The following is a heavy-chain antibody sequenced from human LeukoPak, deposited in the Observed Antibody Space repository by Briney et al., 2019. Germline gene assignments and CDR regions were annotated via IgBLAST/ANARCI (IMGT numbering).Heavy chain of an antibody. V-gene: IGHV3-30*02. CDR2: IRYDGTNE. CDR1: GFTFSNYG. D-gene: IGHD1-26*01. Sequence: GGSLRLSCAASGFTFSNYGMHWARQAPGKGLEWVAFIRYDGTNEYYADSVKGRFTISRDNSKNTLYLQMNSLRAEDTAVYYCAKRGGSYIYYYYMDVWGKGTTVTISS. CDR3: AKRGGSYIYYYYMDV. J-gene: IGHJ6*03.